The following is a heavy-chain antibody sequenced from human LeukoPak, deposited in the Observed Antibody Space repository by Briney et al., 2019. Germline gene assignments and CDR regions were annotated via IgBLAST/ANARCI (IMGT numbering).Heavy chain of an antibody. D-gene: IGHD5-18*01. V-gene: IGHV3-53*01. Sequence: GGSLRLSCAVSGFTASSNYMTWVRQAPGKGLEWVSVIYSGGSIYYADSVKGRFTISRDISKNTVVLQLNSLRAEDTAVYYCASGKETSMAQGYWGQGTLVTVSS. J-gene: IGHJ4*02. CDR2: IYSGGSI. CDR1: GFTASSNY. CDR3: ASGKETSMAQGY.